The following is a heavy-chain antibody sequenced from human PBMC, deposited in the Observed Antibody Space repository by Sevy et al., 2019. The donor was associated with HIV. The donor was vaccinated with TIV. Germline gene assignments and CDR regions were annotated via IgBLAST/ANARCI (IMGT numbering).Heavy chain of an antibody. CDR1: RFTFSGYA. J-gene: IGHJ4*02. Sequence: GSLRLSCAASRFTFSGYAMHWVRQAPGQGLKWVAAISYDGSIKYYADSVKGRFTISRDNSKNTLYLQMNSLRAEDTAVYYCAKDPGYSSDWYALAFYFDYWGQGTLVTVSS. CDR2: ISYDGSIK. CDR3: AKDPGYSSDWYALAFYFDY. D-gene: IGHD6-13*01. V-gene: IGHV3-30*18.